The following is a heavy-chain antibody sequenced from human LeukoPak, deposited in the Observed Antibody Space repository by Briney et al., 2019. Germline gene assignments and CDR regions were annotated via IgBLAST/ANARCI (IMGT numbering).Heavy chain of an antibody. J-gene: IGHJ4*02. CDR2: INHSGST. CDR3: AREGRGYSGYARY. Sequence: SATLSLTCAVYGGSFSGYYWSWIRQPPGKGLEWIGEINHSGSTNYNPSLKSRVTISVDTSKNQFSLKLSSVTAADTAVYYCAREGRGYSGYARYWGQGTLVTVSS. V-gene: IGHV4-34*01. CDR1: GGSFSGYY. D-gene: IGHD5-12*01.